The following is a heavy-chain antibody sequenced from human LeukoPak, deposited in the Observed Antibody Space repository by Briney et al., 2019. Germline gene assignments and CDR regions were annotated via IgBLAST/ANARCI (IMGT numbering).Heavy chain of an antibody. CDR1: GYTFTSYG. V-gene: IGHV1-18*01. J-gene: IGHJ4*02. CDR3: ARNNYYDSSGPFDY. D-gene: IGHD3-22*01. Sequence: ASVEVSCKASGYTFTSYGISWVRQAPGQGLEWMGWISAYNGNTNYAQKLQGRVTMTTDTSTSTAHMELRSLRSDDTAVYYCARNNYYDSSGPFDYWGQGTLVAVSS. CDR2: ISAYNGNT.